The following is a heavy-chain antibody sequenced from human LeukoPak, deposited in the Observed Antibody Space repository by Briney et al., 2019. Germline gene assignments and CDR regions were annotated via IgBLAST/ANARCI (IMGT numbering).Heavy chain of an antibody. CDR2: IKQDGSEK. V-gene: IGHV3-7*01. Sequence: GGSLRLSCAASGFTFSSYWMSWVRQAPGKGLEWVANIKQDGSEKYYVDSVKGRFTISRDNAKHSLYLQMNSLRAEDTAVYYCARERYYYGSGSFFDPWGQGILVTVSS. D-gene: IGHD3-10*01. CDR3: ARERYYYGSGSFFDP. J-gene: IGHJ5*02. CDR1: GFTFSSYW.